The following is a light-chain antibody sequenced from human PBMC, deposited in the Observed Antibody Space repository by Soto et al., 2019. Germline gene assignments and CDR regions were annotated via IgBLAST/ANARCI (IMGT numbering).Light chain of an antibody. V-gene: IGKV1-39*01. CDR3: QQCLTTPRT. CDR1: QTISTC. Sequence: DIPMTQFPSSLSASVGDRVTITCRASQTISTCLNWYQQKPGTAPKLLIYAASNLESGVPSRFSGSGSGTYFTLTISSLQPEDFATYYCQQCLTTPRTFGQGTRGEI. J-gene: IGKJ1*01. CDR2: AAS.